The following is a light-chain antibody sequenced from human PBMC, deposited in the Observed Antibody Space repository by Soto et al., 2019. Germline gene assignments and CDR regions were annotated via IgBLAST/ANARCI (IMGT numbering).Light chain of an antibody. CDR2: GAS. CDR1: QSVNSN. J-gene: IGKJ4*01. Sequence: EKVMTQSPAALSVSPGERATLSCRASQSVNSNLAWYQQQPGQAPRLLLYGASTRATGIPARFSGSASGTEFALTVSSLQSEDSAVYYCQQYNDWPLTFCGGTKLE. V-gene: IGKV3-15*01. CDR3: QQYNDWPLT.